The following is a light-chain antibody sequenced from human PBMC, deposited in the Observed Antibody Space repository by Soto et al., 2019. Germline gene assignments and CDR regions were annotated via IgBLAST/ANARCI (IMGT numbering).Light chain of an antibody. V-gene: IGKV3-20*01. CDR1: QSFTSSH. J-gene: IGKJ2*01. CDR2: DTS. CDR3: QDYGGSPLYT. Sequence: EIVLTQSPGTLSLSPGDRVTLSCRASQSFTSSHLAWYQQKPGRAPRLLIYDTSIRATGIPDRFSGSASGTDFTLTVSRLEPEDFAVYYCQDYGGSPLYTFGQGTKLEIK.